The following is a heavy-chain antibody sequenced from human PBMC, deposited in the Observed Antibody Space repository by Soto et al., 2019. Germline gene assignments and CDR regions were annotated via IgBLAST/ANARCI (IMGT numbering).Heavy chain of an antibody. CDR1: GFTFRIYA. D-gene: IGHD4-17*01. CDR2: IDVGDT. Sequence: GGSLRLSCAASGFTFRIYAMSWVHQAPGKGLEWVSSIDVGDTYYADSVKGRFTISRDNSKNTLYLQMSSLRTEDTAAYYCAKDRVNGNSLWDPFDIWGQGTMVTV. V-gene: IGHV3-23*01. J-gene: IGHJ3*02. CDR3: AKDRVNGNSLWDPFDI.